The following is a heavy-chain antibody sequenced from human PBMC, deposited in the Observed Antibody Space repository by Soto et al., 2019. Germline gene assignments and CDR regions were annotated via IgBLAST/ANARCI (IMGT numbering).Heavy chain of an antibody. D-gene: IGHD2-15*01. CDR2: INHSGST. CDR1: GGSFSGYY. J-gene: IGHJ5*02. Sequence: SETLSLTCAVYGGSFSGYYWSWIRQPPGKGLEWIGEINHSGSTNYNPSLKSRVTISVDTSKNQFSLKLSSVTAADTAVYYCARVVPETICSGGSCYSGWFDPWGQGTLVTVS. CDR3: ARVVPETICSGGSCYSGWFDP. V-gene: IGHV4-34*01.